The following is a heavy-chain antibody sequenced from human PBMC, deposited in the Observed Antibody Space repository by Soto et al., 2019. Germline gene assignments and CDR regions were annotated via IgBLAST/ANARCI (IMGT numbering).Heavy chain of an antibody. CDR3: AKDTFYHDSSGYYLFEF. Sequence: PGGSLRLSCAASGFTFSSYAMSWGRQAPGKGRGGGAHISYEGSNEHSAGSVKGRFTISRDNSEDTLYLPMNRLIVEDTAVYFCAKDTFYHDSSGYYLFEFWGQGALVTVSS. CDR2: ISYEGSNE. D-gene: IGHD3-22*01. V-gene: IGHV3-30*18. J-gene: IGHJ4*02. CDR1: GFTFSSYA.